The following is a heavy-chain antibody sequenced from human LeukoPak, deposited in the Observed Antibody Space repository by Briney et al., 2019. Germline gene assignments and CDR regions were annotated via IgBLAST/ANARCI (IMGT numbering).Heavy chain of an antibody. CDR1: GGSISSYY. CDR3: ARDPIDAFDI. J-gene: IGHJ3*02. Sequence: PSETLSLTCTVSGGSISSYYWSWIRQPAGKGLEWIGRIFTSGSTTYNPSLKSRVTVSVDTSKNQFSLKVSSVTAADTAVYYCARDPIDAFDIWGQGTMVTVSS. CDR2: IFTSGST. V-gene: IGHV4-4*07.